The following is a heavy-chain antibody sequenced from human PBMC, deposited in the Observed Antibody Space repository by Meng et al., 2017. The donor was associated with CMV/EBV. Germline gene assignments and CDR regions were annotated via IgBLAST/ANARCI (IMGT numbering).Heavy chain of an antibody. Sequence: FSLSTSGVGVGWIRQPPGKALEWLALIYWNDDKRYSPSLKSRLTITKDTSKNQVVLTMTNMDPVDTATYYCAHSLRLLGIAEYNWFDPWGQGTLVPSPQ. CDR2: IYWNDDK. V-gene: IGHV2-5*01. CDR3: AHSLRLLGIAEYNWFDP. J-gene: IGHJ5*02. CDR1: FSLSTSGVG. D-gene: IGHD6-13*01.